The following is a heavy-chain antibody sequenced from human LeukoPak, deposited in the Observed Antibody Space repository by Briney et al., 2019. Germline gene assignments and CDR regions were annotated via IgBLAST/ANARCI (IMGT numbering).Heavy chain of an antibody. D-gene: IGHD3-3*01. CDR3: ARGPLTDLFGVVIIPSDP. Sequence: PSETLSLTCAVYGGSFSDYYWSWIRQPPGKGLEWIGEINHSGSTNYNPFLKSRVTISVDTSKNQFSLKLSSVTAADTAVYYCARGPLTDLFGVVIIPSDPWGQGTLVTVSS. CDR2: INHSGST. J-gene: IGHJ5*02. V-gene: IGHV4-34*01. CDR1: GGSFSDYY.